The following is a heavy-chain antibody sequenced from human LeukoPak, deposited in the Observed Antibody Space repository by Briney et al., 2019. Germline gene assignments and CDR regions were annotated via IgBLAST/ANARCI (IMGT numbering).Heavy chain of an antibody. D-gene: IGHD2-2*01. Sequence: SETLSLTCTVSGGSISSYYWSWIRQPPGKGLEWIGYIYYSGSTNYNPSLKSRVTISVDTSKNQFSLKLSSVTAADTAVYYCARSEGDCSSTSCYGLPQYNWFDPWGQGTLVTVSS. CDR3: ARSEGDCSSTSCYGLPQYNWFDP. J-gene: IGHJ5*02. CDR1: GGSISSYY. V-gene: IGHV4-59*01. CDR2: IYYSGST.